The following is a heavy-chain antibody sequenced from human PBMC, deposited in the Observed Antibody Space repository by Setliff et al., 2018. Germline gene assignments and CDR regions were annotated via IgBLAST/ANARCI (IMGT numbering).Heavy chain of an antibody. D-gene: IGHD3-22*01. J-gene: IGHJ3*02. Sequence: GASVKVSCKASGYTFNNYFLHWVRQAPGQGLEWMGRFHPYSGHTNYAQKLQGRVTMTTDTSTSTAYMELRSLRSDDTAVYYCARDLDYQYYYETSGRDAFDIWGLGTMVTVSS. CDR2: FHPYSGHT. CDR1: GYTFNNYF. CDR3: ARDLDYQYYYETSGRDAFDI. V-gene: IGHV1-18*04.